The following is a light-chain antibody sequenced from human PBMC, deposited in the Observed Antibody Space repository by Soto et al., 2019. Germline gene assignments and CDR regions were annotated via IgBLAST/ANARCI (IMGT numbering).Light chain of an antibody. CDR1: QIFSGW. V-gene: IGKV1-5*03. Sequence: DVQVTQSPSTLSASLGDTVTVTCRASQIFSGWLACYQQKPGKAHKLLIYKASSLESGVPSRFSGSGSGTEFTLTISSLQADDFATYYCQQYNTYSPFGQGTRLEIK. J-gene: IGKJ5*01. CDR3: QQYNTYSP. CDR2: KAS.